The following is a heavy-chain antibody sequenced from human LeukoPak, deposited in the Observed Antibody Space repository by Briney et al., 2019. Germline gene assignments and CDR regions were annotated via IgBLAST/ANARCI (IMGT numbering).Heavy chain of an antibody. CDR3: ARHVGNSGSGSYLTYFDY. D-gene: IGHD3-10*01. CDR1: GGPISSYY. Sequence: SETLSLTCTVSGGPISSYYWSWLRQPPGKGLEWIGHIYYSGSTHYNPSLKSRVTISVDTSKNQFSLKLSSVTAADTAVYYCARHVGNSGSGSYLTYFDYWGQGTLVTVSS. J-gene: IGHJ4*02. CDR2: IYYSGST. V-gene: IGHV4-59*08.